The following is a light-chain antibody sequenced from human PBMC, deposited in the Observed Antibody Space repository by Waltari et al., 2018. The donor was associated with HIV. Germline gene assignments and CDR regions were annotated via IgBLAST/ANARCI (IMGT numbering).Light chain of an antibody. J-gene: IGKJ1*01. CDR3: QQYGSYPPT. CDR1: QHIRKY. Sequence: DVQMTQSPLSLSASVGDRVTITCRASQHIRKYLAWFQQKPGKAPKSLIYDTFTLQNGVPSRFSGSGSGTDFTLTISSLQAEDFGTYYCQQYGSYPPTFGQGTKVEI. V-gene: IGKV1-16*01. CDR2: DTF.